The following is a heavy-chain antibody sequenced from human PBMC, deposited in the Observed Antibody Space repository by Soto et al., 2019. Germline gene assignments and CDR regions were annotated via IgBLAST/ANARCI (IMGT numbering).Heavy chain of an antibody. V-gene: IGHV1-24*01. Sequence: ASVKVSCKVSGYTLTELSMHWVRQAPGKGLEWMGGFDPEDGETIYAQKFQGRVTMTEDTSTDTAYMELSSLRSEDTAVYYCATAYSGQSRLRLGEYYLDYWGQGTLVTVSS. CDR1: GYTLTELS. J-gene: IGHJ4*02. CDR2: FDPEDGET. D-gene: IGHD3-16*01. CDR3: ATAYSGQSRLRLGEYYLDY.